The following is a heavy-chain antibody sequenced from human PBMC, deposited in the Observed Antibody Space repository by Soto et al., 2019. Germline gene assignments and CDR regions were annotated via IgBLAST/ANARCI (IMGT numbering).Heavy chain of an antibody. CDR3: AREAAYYYILTGYSNYYYGMDV. Sequence: ASVKVSCKASGYTFTGYYMHWVRQAPGQGLEWMGWINPNSGGTNYAQKFQGRVTMTRDTSISTAYMELSRLRSDDTAVYYCAREAAYYYILTGYSNYYYGMDVWGQGTTVTVSS. CDR1: GYTFTGYY. D-gene: IGHD3-9*01. V-gene: IGHV1-2*02. J-gene: IGHJ6*02. CDR2: INPNSGGT.